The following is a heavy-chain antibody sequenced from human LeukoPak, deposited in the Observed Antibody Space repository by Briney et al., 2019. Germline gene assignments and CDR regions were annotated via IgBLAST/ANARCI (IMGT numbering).Heavy chain of an antibody. CDR3: AKDAVAPGSGGDYFDY. CDR1: QFTFSHHA. Sequence: PGGSLRLSCAASQFTFSHHAMSWVRQAPGKGLEWVSVITGNGGSTYHADSVKGRFTISRDNSKNTLSLQMNSLRAEDTAVYYCAKDAVAPGSGGDYFDYWGQGTLVTVSS. CDR2: ITGNGGST. D-gene: IGHD3-10*01. V-gene: IGHV3-23*01. J-gene: IGHJ4*02.